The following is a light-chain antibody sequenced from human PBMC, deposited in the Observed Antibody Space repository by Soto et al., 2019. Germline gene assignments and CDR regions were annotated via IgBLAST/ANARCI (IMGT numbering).Light chain of an antibody. V-gene: IGKV1-39*01. Sequence: DIQMTQSPSSLSASVGDRVTITCRATQSIGTYLSWYQQKPGKAPKLLIYAASSLQSGVPSSFGGSVSVTDFTLTISSLQPEDFATYFCQHSYSTPYTFGQGTTLAIK. CDR3: QHSYSTPYT. J-gene: IGKJ2*01. CDR1: QSIGTY. CDR2: AAS.